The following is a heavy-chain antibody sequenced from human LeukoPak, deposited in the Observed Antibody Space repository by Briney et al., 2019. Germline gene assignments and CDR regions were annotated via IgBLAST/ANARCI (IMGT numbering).Heavy chain of an antibody. CDR1: GFTFDDYA. J-gene: IGHJ4*02. CDR3: ASLTGSYGYFDY. CDR2: ISWNSGSI. D-gene: IGHD5-18*01. V-gene: IGHV3-9*01. Sequence: PGRSLRLSCAASGFTFDDYAMHWVRQAPGKGLEWVSGISWNSGSIGYADSVKGRFTISRDNAKNSLYLQMNSLRAEDTALYYCASLTGSYGYFDYWGQGTLVTVSS.